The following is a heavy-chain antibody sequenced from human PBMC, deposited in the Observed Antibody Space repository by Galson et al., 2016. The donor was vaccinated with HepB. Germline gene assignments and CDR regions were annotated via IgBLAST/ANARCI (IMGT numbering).Heavy chain of an antibody. CDR1: GFSFSSSA. CDR3: ARDGYHDGSGSYGAATY. J-gene: IGHJ4*02. Sequence: SLRLSCAASGFSFSSSAMHWVRQAPGKGLEWVAVISYHGSTKYYVDSVKGRFTISRDNSKNTLYLQMNSLRVEDTAMFYCARDGYHDGSGSYGAATYWGQGTPLTVSS. V-gene: IGHV3-30*04. CDR2: ISYHGSTK. D-gene: IGHD3-10*01.